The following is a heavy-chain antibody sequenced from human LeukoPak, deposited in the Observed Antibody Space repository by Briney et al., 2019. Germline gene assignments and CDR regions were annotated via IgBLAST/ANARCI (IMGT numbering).Heavy chain of an antibody. D-gene: IGHD2-2*01. J-gene: IGHJ4*02. CDR1: GFTLSSYN. CDR3: AKKSRGIVVVPAAMSPPYFDY. V-gene: IGHV3-23*01. Sequence: GGSLRLSCAASGFTLSSYNMNWVRQAPGKGLEWIYAGSVKGRFTISRDNSKNTLYLQMNSLRAEDTAVYYCAKKSRGIVVVPAAMSPPYFDYWGQGTLVTVSS.